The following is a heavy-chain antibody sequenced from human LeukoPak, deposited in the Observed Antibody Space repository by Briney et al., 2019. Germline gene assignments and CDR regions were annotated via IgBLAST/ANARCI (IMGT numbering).Heavy chain of an antibody. CDR1: GYTFTSYG. J-gene: IGHJ4*02. V-gene: IGHV1-18*01. Sequence: ASVKVSCKASGYTFTSYGISWVLQAPGQGLEWMGWISAYNGNTNYAQKLQGRVTMTTDTSTSTAYMELRSLRSDDTAVYYCARGGRVGATTEGTLDYWGQGTLVTVSS. CDR2: ISAYNGNT. D-gene: IGHD1-26*01. CDR3: ARGGRVGATTEGTLDY.